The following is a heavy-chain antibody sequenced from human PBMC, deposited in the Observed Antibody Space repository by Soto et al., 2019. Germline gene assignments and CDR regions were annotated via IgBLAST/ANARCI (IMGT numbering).Heavy chain of an antibody. Sequence: VQLVESGGGLVQPGRSLRLSCAASGFTFDDYAMHWVRQAPGKGLEWVSGISWNSGSIGYADSVKGRFTISRDNAKNSLYLQMNSLRAEDTALYYCAKDIVATGTTFDYWGQGTLVTVSS. CDR3: AKDIVATGTTFDY. D-gene: IGHD1-1*01. V-gene: IGHV3-9*01. CDR1: GFTFDDYA. CDR2: ISWNSGSI. J-gene: IGHJ4*02.